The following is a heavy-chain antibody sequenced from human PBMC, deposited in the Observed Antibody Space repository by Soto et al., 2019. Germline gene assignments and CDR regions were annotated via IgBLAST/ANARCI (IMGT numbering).Heavy chain of an antibody. J-gene: IGHJ6*02. V-gene: IGHV4-59*02. Sequence: QVQLQESGPGLVKPSETLSLTCTVSGDSVTSDYWSWIRQPPGKRLEYIGFIYLGGSANYNPSLGSRAASPPDKSMIQLSLGLTSVTAADTAVYYCTRGKWFPRGYGMDVWGRGTTVTVS. D-gene: IGHD3-22*01. CDR3: TRGKWFPRGYGMDV. CDR2: IYLGGSA. CDR1: GDSVTSDY.